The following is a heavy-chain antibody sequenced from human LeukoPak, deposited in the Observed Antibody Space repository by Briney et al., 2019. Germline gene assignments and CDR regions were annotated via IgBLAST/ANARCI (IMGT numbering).Heavy chain of an antibody. D-gene: IGHD2-2*01. Sequence: GRSLRLSCAASGFTFSRYAMHWVRKAPGKGLEWVAVISYDGSNKYYADSVKGRFTISRDNSKNTLYLQMNSLRAEDTAVYYCAREALPGYCSSTTCAFDYWGQGTLVTVSS. CDR1: GFTFSRYA. CDR3: AREALPGYCSSTTCAFDY. CDR2: ISYDGSNK. J-gene: IGHJ4*02. V-gene: IGHV3-30-3*01.